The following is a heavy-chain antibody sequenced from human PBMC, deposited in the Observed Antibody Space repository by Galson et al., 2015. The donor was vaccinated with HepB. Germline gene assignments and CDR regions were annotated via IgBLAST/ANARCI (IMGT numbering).Heavy chain of an antibody. V-gene: IGHV4-31*03. J-gene: IGHJ4*02. CDR2: IYYTGST. Sequence: LSLTCTVSGASISGGGYYWSWIRQHPGKGLEWIGYIYYTGSTYYNPSLKSRLSISVDTSNNQFSLTLTSVTAADTAVYYCARCNSTSSPFADFWGQGTQVTVSS. CDR3: ARCNSTSSPFADF. CDR1: GASISGGGYY. D-gene: IGHD2/OR15-2a*01.